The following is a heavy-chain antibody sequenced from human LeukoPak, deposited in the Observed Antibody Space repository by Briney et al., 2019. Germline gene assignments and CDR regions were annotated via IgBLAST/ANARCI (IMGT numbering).Heavy chain of an antibody. CDR2: VHYSGNA. D-gene: IGHD6-19*01. J-gene: IGHJ4*02. CDR1: GDSISGSNYH. CDR3: ARYPVAAYFDY. V-gene: IGHV4-39*07. Sequence: SETLSLTCTVSGDSISGSNYHWGWIRQPPGKGLEWLGTVHYSGNAFYNPSLRGRTTVSVDTSKNQFSLKLTSVTAADTAVYFCARYPVAAYFDYWGQGTLVTVSS.